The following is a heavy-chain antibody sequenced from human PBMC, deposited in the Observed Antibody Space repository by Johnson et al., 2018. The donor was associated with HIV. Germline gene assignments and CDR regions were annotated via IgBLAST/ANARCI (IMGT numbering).Heavy chain of an antibody. CDR2: ISSSGSTI. Sequence: QMLLVESGGGLVKPGGSLRLSCAASGFTFSDYYMSWIRQAPGKGLEWVSYISSSGSTIYYADSVKGRFTISRDNAKNSLYLQMNSLRAEDTAVYYCARDVIKVIAARDYAFDIWGQGTMVTVSS. D-gene: IGHD6-6*01. J-gene: IGHJ3*02. CDR1: GFTFSDYY. CDR3: ARDVIKVIAARDYAFDI. V-gene: IGHV3-11*04.